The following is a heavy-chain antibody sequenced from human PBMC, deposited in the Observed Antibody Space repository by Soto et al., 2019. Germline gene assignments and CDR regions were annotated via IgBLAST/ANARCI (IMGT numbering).Heavy chain of an antibody. CDR2: IYYSGST. CDR3: VRAVRHTFDY. D-gene: IGHD2-2*01. CDR1: GDSISSGDYY. V-gene: IGHV4-30-4*01. J-gene: IGHJ4*02. Sequence: SETLSLTCTVSGDSISSGDYYWSWMRQPPGKGLEWIGYIYYSGSTYYNPSLKGRVFISVDTSKNQFSLKLSSVTAADTAVYYCVRAVRHTFDYWGQGALVTVSS.